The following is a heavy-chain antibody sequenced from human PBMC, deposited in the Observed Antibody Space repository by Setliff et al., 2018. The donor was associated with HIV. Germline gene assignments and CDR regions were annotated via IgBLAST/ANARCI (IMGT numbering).Heavy chain of an antibody. CDR2: IFYNGRI. CDR1: GASIHSYY. J-gene: IGHJ4*02. CDR3: ARSSVGYVDY. D-gene: IGHD2-2*01. Sequence: SETLSLTCSVSGASIHSYYWMWIRQPPGKGLEWIGHIFYNGRIDYTPSLKSRLTISVDASNNQVSLQLSSLTPADTAVYFCARSSVGYVDYWGPGKLVTVSS. V-gene: IGHV4-59*01.